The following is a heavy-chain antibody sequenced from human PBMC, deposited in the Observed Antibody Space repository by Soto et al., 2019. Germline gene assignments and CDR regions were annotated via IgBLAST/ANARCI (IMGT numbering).Heavy chain of an antibody. CDR1: GFTFSSYW. J-gene: IGHJ4*02. CDR3: ARVWSAFSSSWYYFDY. Sequence: GGSLRLSCAASGFTFSSYWMSWVRQAPGKGLEWVANIKQEGSEKYYVDSVKGRFTISRDNAKNSLYLQMNSLRAEDTAVYYCARVWSAFSSSWYYFDYWGQGTLVTVSS. D-gene: IGHD6-13*01. V-gene: IGHV3-7*01. CDR2: IKQEGSEK.